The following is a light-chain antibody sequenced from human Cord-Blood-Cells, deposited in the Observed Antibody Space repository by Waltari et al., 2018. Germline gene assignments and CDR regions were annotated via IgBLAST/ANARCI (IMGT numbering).Light chain of an antibody. V-gene: IGLV2-14*01. CDR3: SSYTSSSTREV. Sequence: QSALTQPASVSGSPGPSITISCTGTRSDVGGYNYVSWYQQHPGKTPKLMIYDVSNRPSGVSNRFSGSKSGNTASRTISGLQAEDEADYYCSSYTSSSTREVFGGGTKLTVL. CDR2: DVS. CDR1: RSDVGGYNY. J-gene: IGLJ3*02.